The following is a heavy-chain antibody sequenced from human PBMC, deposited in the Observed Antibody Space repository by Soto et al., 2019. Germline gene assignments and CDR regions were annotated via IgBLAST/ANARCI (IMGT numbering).Heavy chain of an antibody. CDR3: ARDVTVSGYFDY. CDR1: GFTCSSYG. Sequence: QVQLVESGGGVVQPGRSLRLSCAASGFTCSSYGMHWVRQAPGKGLEWVAVIWYDGSNKYYADSVKGRFTISRDNSKNTLYLQMNSLRAEDTAVYYCARDVTVSGYFDYWGQGTLVTVSS. V-gene: IGHV3-33*01. CDR2: IWYDGSNK. D-gene: IGHD4-17*01. J-gene: IGHJ4*02.